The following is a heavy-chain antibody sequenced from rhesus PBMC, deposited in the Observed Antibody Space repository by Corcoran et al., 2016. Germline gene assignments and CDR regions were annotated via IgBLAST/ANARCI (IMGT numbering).Heavy chain of an antibody. CDR3: AGAHDISMVVVYYFDY. D-gene: IGHD2-21*01. J-gene: IGHJ4*01. Sequence: QVQLQESGPGLVKPSETLSLTCAVSGGSISGGYYWGWIRQHPGKGLEWIGNIYGNSATTYYNPSLKSRVTISKDTSKNQFSLKLSSVTAADTAVYYCAGAHDISMVVVYYFDYWGQVVLVTVSS. CDR2: IYGNSATT. CDR1: GGSISGGYY. V-gene: IGHV4S7*01.